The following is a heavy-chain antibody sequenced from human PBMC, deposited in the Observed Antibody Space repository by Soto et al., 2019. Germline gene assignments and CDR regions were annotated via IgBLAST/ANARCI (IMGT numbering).Heavy chain of an antibody. CDR2: IIPLFGSA. V-gene: IGHV1-69*13. CDR1: GVSLSSYI. CDR3: IYHYDSSGFYYVDS. D-gene: IGHD3-22*01. Sequence: SVKVSCKASGVSLSSYIINWVRQAPGQGFEWMGGIIPLFGSANHAQKLQGRVIITADVSTNTVYMEMSSLRFEDTAIYYCIYHYDSSGFYYVDSWGQGTQVTVSS. J-gene: IGHJ4*02.